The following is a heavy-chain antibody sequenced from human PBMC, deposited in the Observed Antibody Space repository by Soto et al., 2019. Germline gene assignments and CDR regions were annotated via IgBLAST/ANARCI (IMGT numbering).Heavy chain of an antibody. CDR2: IIPIFGTA. J-gene: IGHJ4*01. Sequence: SVKVSCKASGGTFSSYAISWVRQAHGQGLEWMGGIIPIFGTANYAQKFQGRVTITGDESTSTAYMELSSLRAEDTAVYYCGRGSYYGSGRGHYWGQGTLVTVSS. V-gene: IGHV1-69*13. CDR1: GGTFSSYA. CDR3: GRGSYYGSGRGHY. D-gene: IGHD3-10*01.